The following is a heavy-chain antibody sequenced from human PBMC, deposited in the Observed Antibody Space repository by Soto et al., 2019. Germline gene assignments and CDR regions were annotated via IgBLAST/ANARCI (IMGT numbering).Heavy chain of an antibody. J-gene: IGHJ6*02. V-gene: IGHV1-69*01. D-gene: IGHD6-6*01. CDR2: IIPIFGTA. CDR3: ARDLPYSRSPYYYYGMDV. Sequence: QVQLVQSGAEVKKPGSSVKVSCKASGGTFSSYAISWVRQAPGQGLEWMGGIIPIFGTANYAQKFQGRVTITADESTSTAYMELSSLRSEDTAVYYCARDLPYSRSPYYYYGMDVWGQGTTVTVSS. CDR1: GGTFSSYA.